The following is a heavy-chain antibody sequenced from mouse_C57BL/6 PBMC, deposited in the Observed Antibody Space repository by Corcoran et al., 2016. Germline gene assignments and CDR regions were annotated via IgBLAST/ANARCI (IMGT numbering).Heavy chain of an antibody. CDR1: GYTFTDYI. CDR3: ARRYGSSWFAY. J-gene: IGHJ3*01. V-gene: IGHV1-18*01. CDR2: INPNNGGT. D-gene: IGHD1-1*01. Sequence: EVQLQQSGPELVKPGASVKIPCKASGYTFTDYIMDWVKQSHGKSLEWIGDINPNNGGTIYNQKFKGKATLTVDKSSSTAYMELRSLTSEDTAVYYCARRYGSSWFAYWGQGTLVTVSA.